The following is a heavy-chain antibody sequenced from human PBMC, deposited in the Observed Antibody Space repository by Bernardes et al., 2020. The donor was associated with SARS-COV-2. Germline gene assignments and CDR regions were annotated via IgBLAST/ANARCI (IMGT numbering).Heavy chain of an antibody. J-gene: IGHJ5*02. Sequence: AAVKDSCKASGYTFTSYDITWVRQATGQGLEWMGWMNPNSGNTGYAQKFQGRVTMTRNTSISTAYMELSSLRSEDTAVYYCARWGPTFGPWGQGTLVTVSS. CDR3: ARWGPTFGP. D-gene: IGHD3-16*01. V-gene: IGHV1-8*01. CDR1: GYTFTSYD. CDR2: MNPNSGNT.